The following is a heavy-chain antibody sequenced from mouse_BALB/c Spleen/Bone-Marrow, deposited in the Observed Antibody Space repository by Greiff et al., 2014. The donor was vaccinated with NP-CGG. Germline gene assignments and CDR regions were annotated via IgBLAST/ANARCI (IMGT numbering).Heavy chain of an antibody. CDR3: ARDHYYGSSYLDY. V-gene: IGHV3-6*02. D-gene: IGHD1-1*01. CDR1: GYSITSGYY. J-gene: IGHJ2*01. Sequence: VQLQQPGPGLVKPSQSLSLTCSVTGYSITSGYYWNWIRQFPGNRLEWMGYITYDGSSNYNPSLKNRISITRDTSENQFFLKLNSVTSEDTATYYCARDHYYGSSYLDYWGQGTTLTVSS. CDR2: ITYDGSS.